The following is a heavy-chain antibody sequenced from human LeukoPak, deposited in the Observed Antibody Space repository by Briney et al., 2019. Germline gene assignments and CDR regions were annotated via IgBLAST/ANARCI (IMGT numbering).Heavy chain of an antibody. J-gene: IGHJ2*01. CDR3: ARQFRSWFGDLIGYFDL. V-gene: IGHV4-39*01. D-gene: IGHD3-10*01. CDR1: GGSISSYY. CDR2: IYYSGST. Sequence: PSETLSLTCTVPGGSISSYYWGWIRQPPGKGLEWIGSIYYSGSTYYNPSLKSRVTISVDTSKNQFSLKLSSVTAADTAVYYCARQFRSWFGDLIGYFDLWGRGTLVTVSS.